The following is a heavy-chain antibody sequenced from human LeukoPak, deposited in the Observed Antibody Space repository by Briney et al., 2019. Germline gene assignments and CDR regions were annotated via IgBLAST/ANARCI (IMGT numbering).Heavy chain of an antibody. CDR2: INTDGSST. V-gene: IGHV3-74*01. J-gene: IGHJ1*01. CDR3: HGANAEH. Sequence: GGSLRLSCAASGFTFSSYWMHWVRQAPGKGLVWVSGINTDGSSTSYADSVKGRFTISRDNAKNTLYLQMNSLRAEDTALYYCHGANAEHWGQGTLVTVSS. D-gene: IGHD4/OR15-4a*01. CDR1: GFTFSSYW.